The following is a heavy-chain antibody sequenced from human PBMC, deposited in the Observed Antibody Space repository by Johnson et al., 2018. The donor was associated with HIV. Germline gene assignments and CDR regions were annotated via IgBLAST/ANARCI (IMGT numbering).Heavy chain of an antibody. V-gene: IGHV3-7*01. D-gene: IGHD1-14*01. Sequence: VQLVESGGGVVQPGGSLRLSCAASGFNFDDYAMSWVRQVPGKGLEWVANIKQDGREKYYADSVKGRFTISRDNSKNTLYLQMNSLRAEDTAVYYCPVDTEAFDIWGQGTMVTVSS. CDR2: IKQDGREK. CDR3: PVDTEAFDI. CDR1: GFNFDDYA. J-gene: IGHJ3*02.